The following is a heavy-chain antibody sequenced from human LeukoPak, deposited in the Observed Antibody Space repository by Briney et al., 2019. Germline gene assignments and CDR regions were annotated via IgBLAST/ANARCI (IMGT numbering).Heavy chain of an antibody. CDR2: INPNSGAT. CDR1: GYIFTGYY. V-gene: IGHV1-2*02. D-gene: IGHD3-22*01. CDR3: ARARADSSGYYSTKDYYYMDV. J-gene: IGHJ6*03. Sequence: ASVKVSCKASGYIFTGYYMHWVRQAPGQGLEWMGWINPNSGATNYAQKFQGRVTMTRDTSISTAYMELSRLRSDDTAVYYCARARADSSGYYSTKDYYYMDVWGKGTTVTISS.